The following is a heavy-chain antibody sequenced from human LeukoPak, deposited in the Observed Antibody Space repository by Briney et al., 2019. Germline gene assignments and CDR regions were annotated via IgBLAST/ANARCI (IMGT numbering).Heavy chain of an antibody. CDR2: MPHSGST. Sequence: PSETLSLTSSVAGGSISSYYWSWIRQPPGRGLECTGYMPHSGSTNDNPSLQSRVTILPNTSKNQYSLVLSTVTAADPAVYYCAQADYGSGSPLFDYWGQGTLVTVSS. CDR1: GGSISSYY. J-gene: IGHJ4*02. D-gene: IGHD3-10*01. CDR3: AQADYGSGSPLFDY. V-gene: IGHV4-59*13.